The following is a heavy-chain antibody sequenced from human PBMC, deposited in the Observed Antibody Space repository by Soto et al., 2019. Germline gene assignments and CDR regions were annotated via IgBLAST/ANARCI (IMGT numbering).Heavy chain of an antibody. CDR3: ARGPDLAGYFDY. CDR2: ISHDGTNK. Sequence: EGSLRLSCEVSGFTFSAYGMHWVRQAPGKGLEWVAAISHDGTNKNYGDSVKGRFTISRDNSKKTLYLQMSGLRSEDTAVYYFARGPDLAGYFDYWGQGTLVTVSS. D-gene: IGHD3-3*02. CDR1: GFTFSAYG. V-gene: IGHV3-30*03. J-gene: IGHJ4*02.